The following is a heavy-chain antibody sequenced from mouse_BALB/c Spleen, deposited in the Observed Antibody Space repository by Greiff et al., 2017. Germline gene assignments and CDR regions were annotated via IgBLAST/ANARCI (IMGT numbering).Heavy chain of an antibody. Sequence: VQLQQSGAELVKPGASVKLSCTASGFNIKDTYMHWVKQRPEQGLEWIGRIDPANGNTKYDPKFQGKATITADTSSNTAYLQLSSLTSEVTAVYYCARRYGSSPFAYWGQGTLVTVSA. CDR3: ARRYGSSPFAY. D-gene: IGHD1-1*01. V-gene: IGHV14-3*02. J-gene: IGHJ3*01. CDR1: GFNIKDTY. CDR2: IDPANGNT.